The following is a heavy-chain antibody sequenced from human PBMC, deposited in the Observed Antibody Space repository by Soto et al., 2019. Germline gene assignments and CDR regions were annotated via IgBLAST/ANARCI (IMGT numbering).Heavy chain of an antibody. CDR2: LGGNGFTT. D-gene: IGHD2-2*01. Sequence: EVQLLESGGGLVQPGGSLRLSCVVSGFTFGSYAMSWVRQAPEKGPEWVAILGGNGFTTYYADSVKGRFTISGDKSKSTLFLQMNRLRADDTGVDYCAKALRPSLNFFYYMDVWGRGNPVTGSS. CDR3: AKALRPSLNFFYYMDV. V-gene: IGHV3-23*01. CDR1: GFTFGSYA. J-gene: IGHJ6*03.